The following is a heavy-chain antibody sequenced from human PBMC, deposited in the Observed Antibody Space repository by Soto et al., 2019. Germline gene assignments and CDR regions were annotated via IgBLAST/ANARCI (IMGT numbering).Heavy chain of an antibody. Sequence: SETLALTCTISGGSISVYYWSWIRQPPGQGLEWIGYIYASGSPYYNPSLKSRVTISADTSKNQISLKLTSPTAADTAVYYCARGVGSSPPQYWGRGTLITASS. J-gene: IGHJ4*02. CDR2: IYASGSP. CDR1: GGSISVYY. V-gene: IGHV4-59*01. CDR3: ARGVGSSPPQY. D-gene: IGHD1-26*01.